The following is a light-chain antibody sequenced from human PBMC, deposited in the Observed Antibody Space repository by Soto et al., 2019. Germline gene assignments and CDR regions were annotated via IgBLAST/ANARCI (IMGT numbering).Light chain of an antibody. CDR2: EVT. V-gene: IGLV2-23*02. CDR3: CSYAGNSEV. J-gene: IGLJ1*01. CDR1: SGDVGGYNL. Sequence: QSVLTQPASVSGSPGPSITSPCTGTSGDVGGYNLVPWYQQHPGKAPKLMIYEVTERPSGVSNRFSGSKSGNTASLTISGLQPDDEADYYCCSYAGNSEVFGTGTKVTVL.